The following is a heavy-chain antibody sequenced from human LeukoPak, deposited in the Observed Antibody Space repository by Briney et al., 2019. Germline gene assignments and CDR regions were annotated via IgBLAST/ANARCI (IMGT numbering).Heavy chain of an antibody. Sequence: PSETLSLTCSVHGGSFNDYDWSWVRQAPGRGLQWIGEINQSGATNCDPSLKSRVTMSIDTSKSQFSLSLRSVTAADTAVYFCARYVPVKTGPTRASFDYWGQGILVSVSS. CDR2: INQSGAT. V-gene: IGHV4-34*01. CDR1: GGSFNDYD. CDR3: ARYVPVKTGPTRASFDY. D-gene: IGHD1-1*01. J-gene: IGHJ4*02.